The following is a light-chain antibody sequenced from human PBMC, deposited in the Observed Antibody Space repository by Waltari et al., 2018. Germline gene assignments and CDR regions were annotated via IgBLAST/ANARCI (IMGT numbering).Light chain of an antibody. V-gene: IGLV2-14*03. CDR2: YVN. CDR1: SRDVGGYPY. Sequence: QSALTQPPSVSGSPGQSITISCPGTSRDVGGYPYVSWYQHHPGKAPKLMIHYVNKRPSGVSNRFSGSKSGNTASLTISGLQAEDEADYYCSSYTSISTFYVFGTGTKVTVL. J-gene: IGLJ1*01. CDR3: SSYTSISTFYV.